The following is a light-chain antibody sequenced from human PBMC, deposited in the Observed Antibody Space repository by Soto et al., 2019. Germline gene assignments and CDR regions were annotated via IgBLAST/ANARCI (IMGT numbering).Light chain of an antibody. CDR3: QQYHNWPPQYT. Sequence: EIVMTQSPATLSVSPGERATLSCRASQTVSSNLAWYQQKPGQAPRLRTYGASTRATGVPARFSGSGSGTELSLTISSLQSEDFAVYYCQQYHNWPPQYTFGQGTKLQIK. CDR2: GAS. CDR1: QTVSSN. V-gene: IGKV3-15*01. J-gene: IGKJ2*01.